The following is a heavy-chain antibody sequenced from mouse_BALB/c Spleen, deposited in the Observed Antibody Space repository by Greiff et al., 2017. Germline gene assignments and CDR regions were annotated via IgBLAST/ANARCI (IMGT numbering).Heavy chain of an antibody. D-gene: IGHD2-3*01. CDR1: GFTFSSYT. V-gene: IGHV5-12-2*01. J-gene: IGHJ4*01. CDR3: ARHGYYVDYAMDY. Sequence: EVKLMESGGGLVQPGGSLKLSCAASGFTFSSYTMSWVRQTPEKRLEWVAYISNGGGSTYYPDTVKGRFTISRDNAKNTLYLQMSSLKSEDTAMYYCARHGYYVDYAMDYWGQGTSVTVSS. CDR2: ISNGGGST.